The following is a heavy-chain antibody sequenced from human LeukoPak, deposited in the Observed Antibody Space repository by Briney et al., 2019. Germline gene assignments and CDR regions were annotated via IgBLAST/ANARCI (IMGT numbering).Heavy chain of an antibody. J-gene: IGHJ4*02. CDR2: IYYSGST. Sequence: SETLSLTCTVSGGSISSSSYYWGWIRQPPGTGLEWIGSIYYSGSTYHNPSLKSRVTISVDTSKNQLSLKLSSVTAADTAVYYCARHGGYSAYWGQGTLVTVSS. V-gene: IGHV4-39*01. CDR3: ARHGGYSAY. CDR1: GGSISSSSYY. D-gene: IGHD5-12*01.